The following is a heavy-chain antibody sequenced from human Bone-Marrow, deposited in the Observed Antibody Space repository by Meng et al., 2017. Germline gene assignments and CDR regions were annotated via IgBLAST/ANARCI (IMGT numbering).Heavy chain of an antibody. Sequence: QVQPQGSGPGLVKPSQTLSLTCTVSGGSISSGGYYWSWIRQHPGKGLEWIGYIYYSGSTYYNPSLKSRVTISVDTSKNQFSLKLSSVTAADTAVYYCARLAAAGQLDYWGQGTLVTVSS. CDR2: IYYSGST. J-gene: IGHJ4*02. CDR3: ARLAAAGQLDY. D-gene: IGHD6-13*01. V-gene: IGHV4-31*03. CDR1: GGSISSGGYY.